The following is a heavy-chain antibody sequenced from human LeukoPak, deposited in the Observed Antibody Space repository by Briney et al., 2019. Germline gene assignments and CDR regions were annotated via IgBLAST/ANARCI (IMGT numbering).Heavy chain of an antibody. J-gene: IGHJ4*02. V-gene: IGHV1-69*05. D-gene: IGHD3-22*01. CDR1: EYTFTNYY. CDR3: ARDRIVVPLSGSHVDY. Sequence: SVKVSCKASEYTFTNYYIHWVRQAPGQGLEWMGRIIPIFGTANYAQKFQGRVTITTDESTSTAYMELRSLRSDDTAVYYCARDRIVVPLSGSHVDYWGQGTLVTVSS. CDR2: IIPIFGTA.